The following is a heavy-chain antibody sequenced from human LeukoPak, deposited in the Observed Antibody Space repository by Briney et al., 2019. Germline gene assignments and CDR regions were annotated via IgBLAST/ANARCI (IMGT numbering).Heavy chain of an antibody. V-gene: IGHV4-4*07. J-gene: IGHJ4*02. D-gene: IGHD6-19*01. CDR3: ARGGCSSSSCWPDDY. CDR1: GGSIRSCY. Sequence: SETLSLTCIVSGGSIRSCYWSWIWQPADNRLEWIGRIHGSGGTVQNPSLKSRVTMSVDTSKNELSLKLSSVTAADTAVYYCARGGCSSSSCWPDDYWGQGTLVTVSS. CDR2: IHGSGGT.